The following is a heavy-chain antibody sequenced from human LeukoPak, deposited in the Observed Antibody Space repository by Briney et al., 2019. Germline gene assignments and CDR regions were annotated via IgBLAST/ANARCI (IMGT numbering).Heavy chain of an antibody. CDR1: GGSISSLD. Sequence: SETLSLTCTVSGGSISSLDWSWIRQPPGKGLEWIGYIYYSGSTNYNPSLKSRVTISVDTSKNQFSLKLSSVTAADTAVYYCARETGYSSSLLDYWGQGTLVTVSS. J-gene: IGHJ4*02. V-gene: IGHV4-59*11. CDR2: IYYSGST. D-gene: IGHD6-13*01. CDR3: ARETGYSSSLLDY.